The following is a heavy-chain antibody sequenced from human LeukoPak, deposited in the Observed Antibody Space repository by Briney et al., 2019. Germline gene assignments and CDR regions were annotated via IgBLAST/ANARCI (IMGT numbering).Heavy chain of an antibody. CDR1: GFTFSSYS. CDR3: ARDTSSSWYNYFDY. Sequence: GGSLRLSCAASGFTFSSYSMNWVRQAPGKGLEWVSSISSSSSYIYYADSVKGRFTISRDNAKNSLYLQMNSLRAKDTAVYYCARDTSSSWYNYFDYWGQGTLVTVSS. CDR2: ISSSSSYI. D-gene: IGHD6-13*01. J-gene: IGHJ4*02. V-gene: IGHV3-21*01.